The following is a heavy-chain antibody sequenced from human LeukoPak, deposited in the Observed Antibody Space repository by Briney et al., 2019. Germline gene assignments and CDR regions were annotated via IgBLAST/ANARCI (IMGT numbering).Heavy chain of an antibody. J-gene: IGHJ4*02. CDR1: GGSISSSTFY. D-gene: IGHD3-10*01. CDR3: ARQTGSGLFSLP. Sequence: PSETLSLTCTVSGGSISSSTFYWGWIRQPPGKGLEWIGSIYYSGSTYYNPSLKSRVTISVDTSKNQFSLKLSSVTAADTAVYYCARQTGSGLFSLPGGQGTLVTVSS. V-gene: IGHV4-39*01. CDR2: IYYSGST.